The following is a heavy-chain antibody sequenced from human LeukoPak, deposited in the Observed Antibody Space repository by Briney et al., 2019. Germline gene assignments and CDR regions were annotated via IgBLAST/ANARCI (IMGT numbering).Heavy chain of an antibody. CDR1: EYTFNTYI. Sequence: ASVKVSCKASEYTFNTYIIHWVRQAPGQGLEWMGWISAYNGNTNYAQKLQGRVTMTTDTSTSTAYMELRSLRSDDTAVYYCARDSRYDFWSGYYSSPSNYGMDVWGQGTTVTVSS. V-gene: IGHV1-18*04. CDR3: ARDSRYDFWSGYYSSPSNYGMDV. D-gene: IGHD3-3*01. CDR2: ISAYNGNT. J-gene: IGHJ6*02.